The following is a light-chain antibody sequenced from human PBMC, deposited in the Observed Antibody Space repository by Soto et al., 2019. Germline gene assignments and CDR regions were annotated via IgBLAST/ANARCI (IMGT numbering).Light chain of an antibody. CDR3: QQSYSTIYS. CDR1: QSISSY. J-gene: IGKJ2*01. V-gene: IGKV1-39*01. Sequence: IQMTQSPSSLSASVGDRVTITCRASQSISSYLNWYQQKPGKAPKLLIYAAYSLQSGVPSRFRGRGSGTDFTLTISSLQPEDFATYYCQQSYSTIYSFGQGTKLEIK. CDR2: AAY.